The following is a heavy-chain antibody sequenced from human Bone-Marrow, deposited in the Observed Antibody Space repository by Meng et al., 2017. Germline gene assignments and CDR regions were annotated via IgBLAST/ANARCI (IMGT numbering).Heavy chain of an antibody. V-gene: IGHV4-4*02. Sequence: ELQESGPGLVKPSGTLSLTCAVSGDSISRSNWWSWVRQPPGKGLEWIGEIYHSGNTNYNASLKSRVTLSIDKSKNQFSLKLSSVTAADTAVYYCARKAVAGNFDYWGQGTLVTVSS. J-gene: IGHJ4*02. CDR3: ARKAVAGNFDY. D-gene: IGHD6-13*01. CDR2: IYHSGNT. CDR1: GDSISRSNW.